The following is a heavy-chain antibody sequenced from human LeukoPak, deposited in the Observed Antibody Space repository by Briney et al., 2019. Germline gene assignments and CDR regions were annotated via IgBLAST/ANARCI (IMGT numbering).Heavy chain of an antibody. CDR2: INHSGST. J-gene: IGHJ4*02. Sequence: SETLSLTCAVYGGSFSGYYWSWIRQPPGKGLEGIGEINHSGSTNYNPSLKSRVTISVDTSKNQVSLKLSSVTAADTAVYYCARGMKIQLWSFDYWGQGTLVTVSS. D-gene: IGHD5-18*01. V-gene: IGHV4-34*01. CDR3: ARGMKIQLWSFDY. CDR1: GGSFSGYY.